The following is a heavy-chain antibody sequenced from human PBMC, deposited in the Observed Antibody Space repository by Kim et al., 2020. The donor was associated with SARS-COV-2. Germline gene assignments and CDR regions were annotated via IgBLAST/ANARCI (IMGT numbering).Heavy chain of an antibody. CDR3: ARGGEYYYDSSGYFYYYYGMDV. J-gene: IGHJ6*02. V-gene: IGHV3-48*03. D-gene: IGHD3-22*01. CDR2: ISSSGSTI. Sequence: GGSLRLSCAASGFTFSSYEMNWVRQAPGKGLEWVSYISSSGSTIYYADSVKGRFTISRDNAKNSLYLQMNSLRAEDTAVYYCARGGEYYYDSSGYFYYYYGMDVWGQGTTVTVSS. CDR1: GFTFSSYE.